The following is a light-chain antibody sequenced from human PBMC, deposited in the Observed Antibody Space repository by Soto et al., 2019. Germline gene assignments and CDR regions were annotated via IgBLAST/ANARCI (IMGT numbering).Light chain of an antibody. CDR1: QSVSGY. Sequence: EIVLTQSPDTLSLSPGERATLSCRASQSVSGYLGWYQQKPGQAPRLLIYDASNRAYGVPARFRGSGSGTNFTLTIARLEPDDFAVYYCQQRSNWPYLTFGGGTRV. V-gene: IGKV3-11*01. CDR3: QQRSNWPYLT. CDR2: DAS. J-gene: IGKJ4*01.